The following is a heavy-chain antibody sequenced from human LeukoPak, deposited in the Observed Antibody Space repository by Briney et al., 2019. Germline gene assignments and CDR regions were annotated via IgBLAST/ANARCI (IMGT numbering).Heavy chain of an antibody. J-gene: IGHJ4*02. Sequence: GGSLRLSCAASGFTFSSYAMSWVRQAPGKGLEWVSAIGGSGGSTYYADSVKGRFTISRDNSKNTLYLQMNSLRAEDTAVYYCAKDLLLWFGELFFDYWGQGTLVTVSS. CDR3: AKDLLLWFGELFFDY. D-gene: IGHD3-10*01. V-gene: IGHV3-23*01. CDR2: IGGSGGST. CDR1: GFTFSSYA.